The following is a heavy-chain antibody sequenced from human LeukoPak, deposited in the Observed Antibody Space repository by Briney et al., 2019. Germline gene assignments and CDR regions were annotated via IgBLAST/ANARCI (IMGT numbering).Heavy chain of an antibody. Sequence: PSQTLSLTCTVSGGSISSSSYYWGWIRQPPGKGLEWIGSIYYSGSTYYNPSLKSRVTISVDTSKNQFSLKLSSVTAADTAVYYCATTLYCSSTSCYPDAFDIWGQGTMVTVSS. CDR3: ATTLYCSSTSCYPDAFDI. CDR2: IYYSGST. V-gene: IGHV4-39*01. J-gene: IGHJ3*02. CDR1: GGSISSSSYY. D-gene: IGHD2-2*01.